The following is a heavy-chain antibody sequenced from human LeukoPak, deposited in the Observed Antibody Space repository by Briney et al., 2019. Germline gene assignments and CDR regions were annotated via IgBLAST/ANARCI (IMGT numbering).Heavy chain of an antibody. V-gene: IGHV4-4*07. CDR3: ARYRAFDI. D-gene: IGHD2-2*01. CDR2: IYTSGST. J-gene: IGHJ3*02. CDR1: GGSISSYY. Sequence: SETLSLSCTVPGGSISSYYGSWIRQPAGKGLEWIGRIYTSGSTNYNPSLKSRVTMSVDTSTNQFSLKLTSVTAADTAFYYCARYRAFDIWGRGTLVTVSS.